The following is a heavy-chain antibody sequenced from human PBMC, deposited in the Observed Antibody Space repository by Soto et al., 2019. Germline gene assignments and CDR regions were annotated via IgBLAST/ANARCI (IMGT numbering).Heavy chain of an antibody. D-gene: IGHD3-3*01. J-gene: IGHJ4*02. CDR3: ARGQDPPGYDFWSGYYPFDY. CDR2: INHSGST. V-gene: IGHV4-34*01. CDR1: GGSFSGYY. Sequence: TSETLSLTCAVYGGSFSGYYWSWIRQPPGKGLEWIGEINHSGSTNYNPSLKSRVTISVDTSKNQFSLKLSSVTAADTAVYYCARGQDPPGYDFWSGYYPFDYWGQGTLVTVSS.